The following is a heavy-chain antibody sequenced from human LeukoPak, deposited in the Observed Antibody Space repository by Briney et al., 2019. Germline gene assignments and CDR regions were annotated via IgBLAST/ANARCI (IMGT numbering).Heavy chain of an antibody. V-gene: IGHV3-21*01. CDR3: ARDLEQQLPDYYYYYGMDV. Sequence: GGSLRLSCAASGFTFSSYSMNWVRQAPGKGLEWVSSISSSSSYIYYADSVKGRFTISRGNAKNSLYLQMNSLRAEDTAVYYCARDLEQQLPDYYYYYGMDVWGQGTTVTVSS. CDR1: GFTFSSYS. CDR2: ISSSSSYI. J-gene: IGHJ6*02. D-gene: IGHD6-13*01.